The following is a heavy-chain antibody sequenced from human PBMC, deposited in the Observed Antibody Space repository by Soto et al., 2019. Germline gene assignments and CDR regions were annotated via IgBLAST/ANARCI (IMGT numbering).Heavy chain of an antibody. CDR1: GFTFSTSS. Sequence: PGGSLRLSCAASGFTFSTSSMNWVRLSPGKGLEWVSSISGTSDYIDYADAVRGRFTVSRDNAENSLYLQMNSLRDEDTAVYYCARTLGHSSGWYELNWFDPWGQGTLVTVSS. CDR2: ISGTSDYI. CDR3: ARTLGHSSGWYELNWFDP. D-gene: IGHD6-19*01. J-gene: IGHJ5*02. V-gene: IGHV3-21*01.